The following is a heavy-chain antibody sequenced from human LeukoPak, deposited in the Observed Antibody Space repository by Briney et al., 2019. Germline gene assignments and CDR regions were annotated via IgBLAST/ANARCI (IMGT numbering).Heavy chain of an antibody. CDR2: IHYSGST. D-gene: IGHD6-19*01. CDR1: GGSITITNYY. CDR3: ARHSTGWSFDY. V-gene: IGHV4-39*01. Sequence: SETPSLTCTVAGGSITITNYYWGWLRQPPGKGLECIGNIHYSGSTYYNPSLKSRVTISVDTSKNQFSLKLSSVSAADTAVYYCARHSTGWSFDYWGQGTLVTVSS. J-gene: IGHJ4*02.